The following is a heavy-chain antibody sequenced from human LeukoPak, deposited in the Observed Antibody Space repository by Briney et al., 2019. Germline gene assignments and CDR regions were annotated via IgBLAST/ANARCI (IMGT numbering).Heavy chain of an antibody. CDR1: GGSISSYY. Sequence: SETLSLTCTVSGGSISSYYWSWIRQPLGKGLEWIGYIYYSGSTNYNPSLKSRVTISVDTSKNQFSLKLSSVTAADTAVYYCARERPMTTVYYYYMDVWGKGTTVTVSS. V-gene: IGHV4-59*01. CDR3: ARERPMTTVYYYYMDV. CDR2: IYYSGST. J-gene: IGHJ6*03. D-gene: IGHD4-11*01.